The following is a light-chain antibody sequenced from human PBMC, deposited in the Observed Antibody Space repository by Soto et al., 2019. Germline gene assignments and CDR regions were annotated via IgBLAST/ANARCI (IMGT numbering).Light chain of an antibody. Sequence: DIQMTQSPSSLSASVGDRVTITCRASQSISNYLNWYQQKPGKAPKVLIYAASSLQSGVPSRFSGSGSGTDFTLTINSLQPEDFATYHCQQSYTTPWTFGQGTKVEIK. J-gene: IGKJ1*01. CDR1: QSISNY. V-gene: IGKV1-39*01. CDR2: AAS. CDR3: QQSYTTPWT.